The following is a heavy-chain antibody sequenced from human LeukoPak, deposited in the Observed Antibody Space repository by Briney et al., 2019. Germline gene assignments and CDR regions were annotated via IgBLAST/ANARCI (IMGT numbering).Heavy chain of an antibody. CDR3: ARSLIPYGSGSYNWFDP. CDR1: GGSISSYY. D-gene: IGHD3-10*01. V-gene: IGHV4-4*07. CDR2: IYTSRST. J-gene: IGHJ5*02. Sequence: PSETLSLTCTVSGGSISSYYWSWIRQPAGKGLEWIGRIYTSRSTNYNPSLKSRVTMSVDTSKNQFSLKLSSVTAADTAVYYCARSLIPYGSGSYNWFDPWGQGTLVTVSS.